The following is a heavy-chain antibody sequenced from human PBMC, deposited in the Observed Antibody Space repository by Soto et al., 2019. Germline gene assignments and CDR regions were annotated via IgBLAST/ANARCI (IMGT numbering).Heavy chain of an antibody. J-gene: IGHJ6*02. CDR2: IVVASCRK. Sequence: ASVNVSCKATGFDFRSLGMQSLRQTRARDLEWIGCIVVASCRKNYARQFQERLAYSSDISSTTDYIALYDLKSDDTTGCVCSADHPYTAIGWPVWGQGTTVTVSS. V-gene: IGHV1-58*02. CDR3: SADHPYTAIGWPV. CDR1: GFDFRSLG.